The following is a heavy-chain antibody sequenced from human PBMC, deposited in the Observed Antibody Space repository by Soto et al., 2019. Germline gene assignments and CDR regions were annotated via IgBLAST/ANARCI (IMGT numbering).Heavy chain of an antibody. D-gene: IGHD3-9*01. CDR1: GGSFSGYY. CDR3: ARVVESKYDIWTGPQTFDF. Sequence: SETLSLTCAVYGGSFSGYYWSWIRQPPGKGLEWIGEINHSGSTNYNPSLKSRVTISVDTSKNQFSLKLSSVTAADTAVYYCARVVESKYDIWTGPQTFDFGAKGKMVPVS. V-gene: IGHV4-34*01. CDR2: INHSGST. J-gene: IGHJ3*01.